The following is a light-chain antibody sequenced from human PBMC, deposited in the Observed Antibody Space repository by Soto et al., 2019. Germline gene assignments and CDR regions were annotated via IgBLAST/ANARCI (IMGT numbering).Light chain of an antibody. CDR2: DAS. J-gene: IGKJ2*01. CDR1: QSVSGTY. CDR3: QQYGTSPPYP. V-gene: IGKV3-20*01. Sequence: ESVLTQSPRTLSLSPGERATLSCRASQSVSGTYLAWYQQRPGQAPRLLIYDASNRATGIPDRFSGSGSGTDFTLTISRLEPEDFAVYYCQQYGTSPPYPFGEGTKVEIK.